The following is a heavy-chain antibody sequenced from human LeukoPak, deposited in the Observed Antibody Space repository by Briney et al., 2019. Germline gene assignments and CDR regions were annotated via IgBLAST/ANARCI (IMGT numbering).Heavy chain of an antibody. J-gene: IGHJ4*02. V-gene: IGHV3-7*01. CDR2: IKQDGSDK. CDR3: ANHFACGRTRCPPFDS. D-gene: IGHD2-2*01. CDR1: GFTFSSYW. Sequence: GGSLRLSCEASGFTFSSYWMSWVRQAPGKGLEWVANIKQDGSDKYYLDSLKGRFTVSRDNAKNSLYLQINSLRVGDTAVYYCANHFACGRTRCPPFDSWGQGTLVTVSS.